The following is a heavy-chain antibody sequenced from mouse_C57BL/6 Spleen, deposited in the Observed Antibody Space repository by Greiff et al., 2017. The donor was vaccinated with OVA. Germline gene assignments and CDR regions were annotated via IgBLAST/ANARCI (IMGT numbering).Heavy chain of an antibody. D-gene: IGHD4-1*01. J-gene: IGHJ3*01. CDR3: ARELGLAWFAY. CDR1: GFTFSDYG. V-gene: IGHV5-17*01. Sequence: DVKLVESGGGLVKPGGSLKLSCAASGFTFSDYGMHWVRQAPEKGLEWVAYISSGSSTIYYADTVKGRFTISRDNAKNTLFLQMTSLRSEDTAMYYCARELGLAWFAYWGQGTLVTVSA. CDR2: ISSGSSTI.